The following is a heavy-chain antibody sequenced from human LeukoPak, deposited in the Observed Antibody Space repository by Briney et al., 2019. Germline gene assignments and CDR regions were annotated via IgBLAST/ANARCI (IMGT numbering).Heavy chain of an antibody. CDR3: TRGHGWTDY. J-gene: IGHJ4*02. CDR1: GGSLNNYY. Sequence: PSETLSLTCTVSGGSLNNYYWTWLRQPAGKGLEWIGRIEPSGTNDHNPSLKSRVTMSINMSKNQFSLELISVTAADTAVYYCTRGHGWTDYWGQGTLVTVSS. D-gene: IGHD6-19*01. V-gene: IGHV4-4*07. CDR2: IEPSGTN.